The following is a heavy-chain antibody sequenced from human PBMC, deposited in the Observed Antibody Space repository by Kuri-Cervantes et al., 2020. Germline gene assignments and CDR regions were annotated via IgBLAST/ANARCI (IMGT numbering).Heavy chain of an antibody. Sequence: GESLKISCKGSGYSFTSYWIGWVRQMPGKGLEWMGIIYPGDSDTRYSPSFQGQVTISADKSISTAYLQWSSLKASDTAMYYCARGLRDYCSGGSCYQGLGYYGMDVWGQGTTVTVSS. CDR3: ARGLRDYCSGGSCYQGLGYYGMDV. CDR2: IYPGDSDT. V-gene: IGHV5-51*01. D-gene: IGHD2-15*01. CDR1: GYSFTSYW. J-gene: IGHJ6*02.